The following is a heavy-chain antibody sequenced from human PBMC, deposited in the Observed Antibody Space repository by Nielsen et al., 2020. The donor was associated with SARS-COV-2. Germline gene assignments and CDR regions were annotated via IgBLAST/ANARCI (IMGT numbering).Heavy chain of an antibody. J-gene: IGHJ6*03. CDR1: GYTFTSYD. V-gene: IGHV1-8*01. CDR3: ARGTPGDGDYYYYMDV. CDR2: MNPNSGNT. D-gene: IGHD3-10*01. Sequence: ASVKVSCKASGYTFTSYDINWVRQATGQGLEWMGWMNPNSGNTGYAQKFQGRVTMTRNTSISTAYMELRSLRSDDTAVYYCARGTPGDGDYYYYMDVWGKGTTVTVSS.